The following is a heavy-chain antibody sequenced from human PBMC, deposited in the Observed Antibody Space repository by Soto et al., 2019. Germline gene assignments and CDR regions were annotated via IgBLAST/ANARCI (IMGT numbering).Heavy chain of an antibody. D-gene: IGHD3-3*01. V-gene: IGHV4-34*08. Sequence: KPSETLCLTCAVYGGTFTEYYWNWVRQYPGKGLEWIGDISHTGSTKYNPSLMGRVAMSIDKSKNQFSLNMISVTAADPAVYYSAFYDSSSVTCYACWSQGTLVTVSS. J-gene: IGHJ4*02. CDR1: GGTFTEYY. CDR3: AFYDSSSVTCYAC. CDR2: ISHTGST.